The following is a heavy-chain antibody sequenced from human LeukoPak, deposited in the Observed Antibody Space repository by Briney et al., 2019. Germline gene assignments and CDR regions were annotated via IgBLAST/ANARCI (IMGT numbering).Heavy chain of an antibody. V-gene: IGHV1-2*02. CDR3: ARDQALGGSYTPLVYFDY. Sequence: ASVKVSCKASGYTFTGYYMHWVPQAPGQGLEWMGWINPNSGGTHYAQKSQGRVPLTRDTSSSPADMELSRLRSDDTAVYYCARDQALGGSYTPLVYFDYWGQGNLVTVSS. D-gene: IGHD1-26*01. CDR1: GYTFTGYY. J-gene: IGHJ4*02. CDR2: INPNSGGT.